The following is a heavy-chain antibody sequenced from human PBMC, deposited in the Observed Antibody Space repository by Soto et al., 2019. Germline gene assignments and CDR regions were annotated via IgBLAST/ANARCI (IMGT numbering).Heavy chain of an antibody. J-gene: IGHJ3*02. D-gene: IGHD3-10*01. V-gene: IGHV5-51*01. Sequence: GESLKISCKGSGYSFTSYWIGWVRQMPGKGLEWMGIIYPGDSDTRYSPSFQGQVTISADKSISTAYLQWSSLKASDTAMYYCARRFFGSEYYYGSGRNTYAFDIWGQGTMVTVSS. CDR2: IYPGDSDT. CDR1: GYSFTSYW. CDR3: ARRFFGSEYYYGSGRNTYAFDI.